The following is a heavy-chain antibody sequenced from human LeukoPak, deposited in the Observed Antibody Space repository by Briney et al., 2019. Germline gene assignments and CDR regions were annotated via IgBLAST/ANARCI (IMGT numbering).Heavy chain of an antibody. V-gene: IGHV4-59*01. Sequence: SETLSLTCTVSGGPISSYYWSWIRQPPGKGLEWIGYIYNRGSTNYNPSLKSRVTISVDTSKSQFSLKLSSVTAADTAVYYCAGAAYSSSWAAFDIWGQGTMVTVS. J-gene: IGHJ3*02. CDR3: AGAAYSSSWAAFDI. D-gene: IGHD6-19*01. CDR2: IYNRGST. CDR1: GGPISSYY.